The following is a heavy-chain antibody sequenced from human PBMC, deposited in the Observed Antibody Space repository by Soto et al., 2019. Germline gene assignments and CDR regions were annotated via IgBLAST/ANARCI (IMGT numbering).Heavy chain of an antibody. V-gene: IGHV4-4*07. CDR1: GGSISGSY. Sequence: PSETLSLTCTVSGGSISGSYWTWLRPPAGKGLEWIGHVFPGGPTSHNSSLKSRVSMSVDTSKNQFSLTLTSVTAADTAVYYCARTLSGFTYGSRQFYFDYWGQGTLVTVSS. J-gene: IGHJ4*02. CDR3: ARTLSGFTYGSRQFYFDY. CDR2: VFPGGPT. D-gene: IGHD3-10*01.